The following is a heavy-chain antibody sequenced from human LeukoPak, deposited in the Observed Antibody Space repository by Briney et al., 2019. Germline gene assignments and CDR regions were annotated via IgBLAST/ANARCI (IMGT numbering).Heavy chain of an antibody. D-gene: IGHD6-19*01. V-gene: IGHV3-7*01. CDR3: ARDREAVADYYFDY. CDR1: GFTFSSYW. J-gene: IGHJ4*02. CDR2: IKQDGSEK. Sequence: GGSLRLSCAASGFTFSSYWMSWVRQAPGKGLEWVANIKQDGSEKYYVDSVEGRFTISRDNAKNSLYLQMNSLRAEDTAVYYCARDREAVADYYFDYWGQGTLVTVSS.